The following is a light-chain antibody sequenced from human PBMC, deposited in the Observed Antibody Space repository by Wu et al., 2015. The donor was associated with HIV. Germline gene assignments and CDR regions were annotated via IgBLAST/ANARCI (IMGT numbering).Light chain of an antibody. V-gene: IGKV3-20*01. J-gene: IGKJ5*01. CDR3: QQYASSIT. CDR1: QRISANY. CDR2: GAS. Sequence: EIVLTQTPGTLPLSPGERATLSCRASQRISANYLAWYQQKPGQAPRVLIYGASSRATGIPDRFSGRGSGTDFTLTISRLEPEDFAVYYCQQYASSITFGQGTRLEIK.